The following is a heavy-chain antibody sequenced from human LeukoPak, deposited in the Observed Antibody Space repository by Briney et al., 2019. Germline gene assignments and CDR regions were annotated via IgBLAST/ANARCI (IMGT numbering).Heavy chain of an antibody. V-gene: IGHV1-18*01. D-gene: IGHD1-26*01. CDR2: ISAYNGNT. Sequence: GASVKVSCKASGYTFTSYGISWVRQAPGQGLEWMGWISAYNGNTNYAQKLQGRVTMTTDTSTSTAYMELRSLRSDDTAVYYCARDTYSGSYYYYGMDVWGQGTTVTVSS. J-gene: IGHJ6*02. CDR3: ARDTYSGSYYYYGMDV. CDR1: GYTFTSYG.